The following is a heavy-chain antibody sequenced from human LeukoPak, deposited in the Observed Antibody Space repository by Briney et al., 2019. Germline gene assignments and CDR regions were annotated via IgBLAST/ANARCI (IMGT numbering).Heavy chain of an antibody. J-gene: IGHJ6*03. Sequence: GGSLRLSCAASQFTFNLHAMNWVRQAPGKGLDWVAVKSFDGSHIYYADSVKGRFTISRDNSNNTLFLQMNSLNADDTAVYYCARGGTYYYQYYYMDVWGKGTTVTVSS. CDR3: ARGGTYYYQYYYMDV. CDR2: KSFDGSHI. D-gene: IGHD3-16*01. V-gene: IGHV3-30*01. CDR1: QFTFNLHA.